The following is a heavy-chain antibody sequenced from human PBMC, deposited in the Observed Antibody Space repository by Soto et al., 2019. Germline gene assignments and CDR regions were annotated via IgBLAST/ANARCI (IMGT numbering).Heavy chain of an antibody. D-gene: IGHD1-26*01. CDR2: IIPILGIA. CDR3: ARDRVGAKGDFDY. Sequence: QVPLVQSGAEVKKPGSSVKVSCKASGGTFSSYTISWVRQAPGQGLEWMGRIIPILGIANYAQKFQGRVTITADKSTSTAYMELSSLRSEDTAVYYCARDRVGAKGDFDYWGQGTLVTVSS. V-gene: IGHV1-69*08. J-gene: IGHJ4*02. CDR1: GGTFSSYT.